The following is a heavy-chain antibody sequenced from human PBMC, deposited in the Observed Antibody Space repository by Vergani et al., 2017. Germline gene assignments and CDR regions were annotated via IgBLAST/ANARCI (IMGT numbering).Heavy chain of an antibody. CDR1: GGSFSGYY. V-gene: IGHV4-34*01. J-gene: IGHJ3*02. CDR3: SRPTRPSWRLSAFDI. D-gene: IGHD2-21*02. Sequence: QVQLQQWGAGLLKPSETLSLTCAVYGGSFSGYYWSWIRQPPGKGLEWIGEINHSGSTNYNPSLKSRVTISVDTSKNQFSLKLSSVTAAETAVYYCSRPTRPSWRLSAFDIWGQGTMVTVSS. CDR2: INHSGST.